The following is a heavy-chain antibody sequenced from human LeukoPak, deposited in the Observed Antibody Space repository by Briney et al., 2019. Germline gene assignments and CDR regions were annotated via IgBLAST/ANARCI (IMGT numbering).Heavy chain of an antibody. CDR3: ARERQDTVIHSGAFDI. CDR2: IASDGSHT. D-gene: IGHD2-21*02. CDR1: GFTFSSYE. V-gene: IGHV3-30*04. J-gene: IGHJ3*02. Sequence: GGSLRLSCAASGFTFSSYEMNWVRQAPGKGLEWVADIASDGSHTFYVESVKGRFTISRDNSKNTLYLQMNSLRAEDTAVYFCARERQDTVIHSGAFDIWGQGTMVTVSS.